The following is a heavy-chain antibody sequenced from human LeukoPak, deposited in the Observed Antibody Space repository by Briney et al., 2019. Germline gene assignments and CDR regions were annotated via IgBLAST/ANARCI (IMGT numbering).Heavy chain of an antibody. J-gene: IGHJ4*02. CDR3: ARERGRGRDSPWFDY. V-gene: IGHV3-74*01. Sequence: GGSLRLSCAASGFTFSNYWMHWVRQAPGKGPVWVSRINTDGNITTYADSVKGRFTISRDNSKNTLDLQMTGLRAEDTAVYYCARERGRGRDSPWFDYWGQGTLVTVSS. D-gene: IGHD1-26*01. CDR1: GFTFSNYW. CDR2: INTDGNIT.